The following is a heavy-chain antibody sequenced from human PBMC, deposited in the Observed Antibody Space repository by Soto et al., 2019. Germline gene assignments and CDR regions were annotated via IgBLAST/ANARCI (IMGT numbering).Heavy chain of an antibody. Sequence: GASVKVSCKAPGYTFTSYAMHWVRQAPGQRLEWMGWINAGNGNTKYSQKFQGRVTITRDTSASTAYMELSSLRSEDTAVYYCARDRAARYYYYGMDVWGQGTTVTVSS. V-gene: IGHV1-3*01. J-gene: IGHJ6*02. D-gene: IGHD6-6*01. CDR3: ARDRAARYYYYGMDV. CDR2: INAGNGNT. CDR1: GYTFTSYA.